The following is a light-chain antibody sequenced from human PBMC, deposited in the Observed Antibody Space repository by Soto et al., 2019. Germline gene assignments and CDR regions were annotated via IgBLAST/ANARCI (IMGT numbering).Light chain of an antibody. V-gene: IGKV1-6*01. CDR2: AAS. CDR3: LQDFNYFS. J-gene: IGKJ5*01. CDR1: QAIRND. Sequence: AVQVTQSPSSLSASVGDRVTITCRASQAIRNDLGWYQQKPWKAPKLLIYAASTLQSGVPSRFSGSGFGTDCTLTISSLQPEDFATYYCLQDFNYFSFGQGTRLEMK.